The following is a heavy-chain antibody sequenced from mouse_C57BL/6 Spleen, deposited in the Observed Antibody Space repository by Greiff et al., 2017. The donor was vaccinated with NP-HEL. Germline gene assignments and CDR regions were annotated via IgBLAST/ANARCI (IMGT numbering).Heavy chain of an antibody. CDR2: ISSGGDYI. D-gene: IGHD1-1*01. CDR3: TRERDYYGSSWAMDY. V-gene: IGHV5-9-1*02. Sequence: EVKLVESGEGLVKPGGSLKLSCAASGFTFSSYAMSWVRQTPEKRLEWVAYISSGGDYIYYVDTVKGRFTISRDNARNTLYLQMSSLKSEDTAMYYCTRERDYYGSSWAMDYWGQGTSVTVSS. CDR1: GFTFSSYA. J-gene: IGHJ4*01.